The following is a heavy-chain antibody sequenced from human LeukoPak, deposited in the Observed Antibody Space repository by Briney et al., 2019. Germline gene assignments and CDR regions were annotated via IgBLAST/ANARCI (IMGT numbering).Heavy chain of an antibody. V-gene: IGHV4-39*01. CDR2: IFYSGNF. J-gene: IGHJ5*02. CDR3: ARQVRSTGPTPGFDP. Sequence: PSETLSLTCTVSGGSISSSSYYWGWIRQPPGKGLEWIGSIFYSGNFFYNPSLESRVSISVDTSKNQFSLKLRSVTAADTAVYYCARQVRSTGPTPGFDPWGQGTLVTVSS. D-gene: IGHD4-11*01. CDR1: GGSISSSSYY.